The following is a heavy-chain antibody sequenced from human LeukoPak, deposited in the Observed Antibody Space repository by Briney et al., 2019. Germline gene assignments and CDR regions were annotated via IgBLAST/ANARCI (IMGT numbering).Heavy chain of an antibody. CDR3: ARVESRMGPNWFDP. J-gene: IGHJ5*02. CDR2: IIPIFGTA. D-gene: IGHD1-1*01. CDR1: GGTFSSYA. V-gene: IGHV1-69*06. Sequence: SVKVSCKASGGTFSSYAISWVRQAPGQGLEWIGGIIPIFGTANYAQKFQGRVTITADKSTSTAYMKLSSLRSEDTAVYYCARVESRMGPNWFDPWGQGTLVTVSS.